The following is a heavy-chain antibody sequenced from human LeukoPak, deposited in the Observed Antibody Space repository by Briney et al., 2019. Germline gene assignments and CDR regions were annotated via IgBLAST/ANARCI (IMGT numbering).Heavy chain of an antibody. CDR1: GGSIGSSSYY. CDR2: IYYSGST. J-gene: IGHJ4*02. CDR3: ARQMPYYYGSGSYCFDY. Sequence: SETLSLTCTVSGGSIGSSSYYWGWIRQPPGKGLEWIGSIYYSGSTYYNQSLKSRVTISVDTSKNQFSLKLSSVTAADTAVYYCARQMPYYYGSGSYCFDYWGQGTLVTVSS. D-gene: IGHD3-10*01. V-gene: IGHV4-39*01.